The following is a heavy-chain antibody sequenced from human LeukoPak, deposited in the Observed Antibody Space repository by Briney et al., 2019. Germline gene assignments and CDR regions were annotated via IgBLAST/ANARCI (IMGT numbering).Heavy chain of an antibody. Sequence: GGSLRLSCAASGFTFSSYWMHWVRQVPGKGLVWVSRINDDGTTTNYADSVKGRFTISRDNAKNSLYLQMNSLRAEDTAVYYCAREMDDILTGYGLDYWGQGTLVTVSS. V-gene: IGHV3-74*01. CDR2: INDDGTTT. CDR3: AREMDDILTGYGLDY. CDR1: GFTFSSYW. J-gene: IGHJ4*02. D-gene: IGHD3-9*01.